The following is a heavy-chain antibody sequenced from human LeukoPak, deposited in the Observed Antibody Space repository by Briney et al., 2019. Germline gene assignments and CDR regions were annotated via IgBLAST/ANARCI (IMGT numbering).Heavy chain of an antibody. J-gene: IGHJ4*02. CDR3: VREARGPGWYYLDF. V-gene: IGHV3-13*01. CDR1: GFTFSSYD. Sequence: GGSLRLSCAASGFTFSSYDMHWVRHATGKGLDWVSAIASSGNTYYADSVRGRFTISRENAKNSLYLQMTGLRAGDTAVYYCVREARGPGWYYLDFWGQGTLVTVSS. CDR2: IASSGNT. D-gene: IGHD6-19*01.